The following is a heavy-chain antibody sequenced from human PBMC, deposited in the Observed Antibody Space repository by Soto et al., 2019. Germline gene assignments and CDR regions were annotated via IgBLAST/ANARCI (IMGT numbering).Heavy chain of an antibody. CDR2: MNPNSGNT. Sequence: QVQPVQSGAEVKKPGASVKVSCKASGYTFTSYYINWVRQATGQGLEWMGWMNPNSGNTGCAQKFQGRGTMPGNTSMSTASMELSSLRSEATPVYYCARTLYGDTVDYWGQVSLVTVSS. CDR3: ARTLYGDTVDY. V-gene: IGHV1-8*01. J-gene: IGHJ4*02. D-gene: IGHD4-17*01. CDR1: GYTFTSYY.